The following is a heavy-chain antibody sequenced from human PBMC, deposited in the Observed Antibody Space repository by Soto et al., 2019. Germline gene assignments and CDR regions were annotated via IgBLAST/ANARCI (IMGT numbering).Heavy chain of an antibody. Sequence: NPSETLSLTCAVSVYSISSGYYLGLIRQPPGKGLEWIGSIYHSGSTYYNPSLKSRVTISVDTSKNQFSLKLSSVTAADTAVYYCARDRPPLLIYSGSYESPYYGMDVWGQGTTVTVSS. CDR1: VYSISSGYY. CDR3: ARDRPPLLIYSGSYESPYYGMDV. V-gene: IGHV4-38-2*02. J-gene: IGHJ6*02. D-gene: IGHD1-26*01. CDR2: IYHSGST.